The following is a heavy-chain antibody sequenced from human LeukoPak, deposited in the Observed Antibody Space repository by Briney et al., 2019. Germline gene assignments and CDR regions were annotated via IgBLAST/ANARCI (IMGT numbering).Heavy chain of an antibody. CDR2: IYYSGTT. CDR3: ARGYCSGGSCYYFDY. D-gene: IGHD2-15*01. Sequence: SETLSLTCTVSGGSISNYYWNWIRQPPGKGLEWIGYIYYSGTTNYNPSLKSRVSMSVDTSKNQFSLKLSSVTAADTAVYYCARGYCSGGSCYYFDYWGQGTLVTVSS. CDR1: GGSISNYY. V-gene: IGHV4-59*01. J-gene: IGHJ4*02.